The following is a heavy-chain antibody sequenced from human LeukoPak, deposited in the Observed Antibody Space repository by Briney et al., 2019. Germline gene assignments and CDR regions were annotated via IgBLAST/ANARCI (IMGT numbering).Heavy chain of an antibody. D-gene: IGHD6-19*01. Sequence: SLRPSCAPSRFTLADYAMHWVRHAPGKGLEWVSGNRWIIGSIGYADSVKGRFTISRDNAKNSLYLQMNSLRAEDTALYYCAKDTGIAVAGPFDYWGQGTLVTVSS. CDR1: RFTLADYA. V-gene: IGHV3-9*01. CDR3: AKDTGIAVAGPFDY. J-gene: IGHJ4*02. CDR2: NRWIIGSI.